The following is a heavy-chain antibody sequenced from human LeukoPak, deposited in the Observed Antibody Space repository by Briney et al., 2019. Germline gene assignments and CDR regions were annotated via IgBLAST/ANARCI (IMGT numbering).Heavy chain of an antibody. Sequence: GRSLRLSCATSGFTFSSYWMHWVRQAPGKGLVWVSRINSDGSSTSYADSVKGRFTISRDNAKNTLYLQMNSLRAEDTAVYYCARALKGIAAAADYWGQGTLVTVSS. CDR3: ARALKGIAAAADY. CDR2: INSDGSST. J-gene: IGHJ4*02. V-gene: IGHV3-74*01. D-gene: IGHD6-13*01. CDR1: GFTFSSYW.